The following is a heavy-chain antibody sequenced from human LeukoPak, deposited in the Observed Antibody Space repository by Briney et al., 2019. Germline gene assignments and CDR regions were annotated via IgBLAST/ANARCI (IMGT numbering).Heavy chain of an antibody. V-gene: IGHV4-39*01. CDR3: ARHSFPDYYDSSGYPNWFDP. J-gene: IGHJ5*02. Sequence: SETLSLTCTVSGGSISSNNYYWGWIRQPPGKGLEWIGSIYYSGSTYYNPSLKCRVTISVDTSKNQFSLKLRSVTAADTTVYYCARHSFPDYYDSSGYPNWFDPWGQGTLVTVSS. CDR1: GGSISSNNYY. CDR2: IYYSGST. D-gene: IGHD3-22*01.